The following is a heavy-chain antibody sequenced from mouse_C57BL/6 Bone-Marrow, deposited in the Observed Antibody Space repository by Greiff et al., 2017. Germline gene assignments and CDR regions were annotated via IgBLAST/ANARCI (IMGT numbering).Heavy chain of an antibody. CDR1: GYTFTSYG. V-gene: IGHV1-81*01. Sequence: QVQLQQSGAGLARPGASVKLSCTASGYTFTSYGISWVKQRTGQGLEWIGEIYPRSGNTYYIETLKGRVTLTGDKSYSTVYMELRSLKSEDSAIYFCSRLSYYDYGGYAMAYWGQGTPVTVSS. J-gene: IGHJ4*01. D-gene: IGHD2-4*01. CDR3: SRLSYYDYGGYAMAY. CDR2: IYPRSGNT.